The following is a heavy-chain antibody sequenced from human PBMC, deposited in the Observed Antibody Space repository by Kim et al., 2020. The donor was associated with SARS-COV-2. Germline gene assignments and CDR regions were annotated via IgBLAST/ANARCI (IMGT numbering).Heavy chain of an antibody. CDR2: IYTSGST. V-gene: IGHV4-4*07. CDR3: ARDQVSLSAPAYYDILTGYYGGGYFDR. J-gene: IGHJ2*01. Sequence: SETLSLTCTVSGGSISSYYWSWIRQPAGKGLEWIGRIYTSGSTNYNPSLKSRVTMSVDTSKNQFSLKLSSVTAADTAVYYCARDQVSLSAPAYYDILTGYYGGGYFDRWGRGTLVTVSS. D-gene: IGHD3-9*01. CDR1: GGSISSYY.